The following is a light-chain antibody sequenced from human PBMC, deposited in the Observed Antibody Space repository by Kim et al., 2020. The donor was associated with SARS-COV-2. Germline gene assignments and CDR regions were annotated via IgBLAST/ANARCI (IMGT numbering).Light chain of an antibody. CDR3: QQYYSSPFT. CDR1: QSVLDRSNNQIY. J-gene: IGKJ2*01. V-gene: IGKV4-1*01. Sequence: DIAMTQSPDSLAVSLGERATINCKSSQSVLDRSNNQIYLAWYQQKPGQPPKLLISWASIRESGVPDRISGSGSGTDFTLTISSPQAEDVALYYCQQYYSSPFTFGQGTKLEI. CDR2: WAS.